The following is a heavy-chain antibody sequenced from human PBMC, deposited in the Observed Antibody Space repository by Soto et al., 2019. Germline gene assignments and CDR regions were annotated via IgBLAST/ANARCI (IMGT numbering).Heavy chain of an antibody. CDR2: IYYSGST. CDR3: ARDRTQQTIFDH. V-gene: IGHV4-39*02. J-gene: IGHJ4*02. CDR1: GGSISSSSYY. Sequence: PSETLSLTCTVSGGSISSSSYYWGWIRQPPGKGLEWIGSIYYSGSTYYNPSLKSRVIISVDTSKNKVSLKLSSVIAADTAVYYCARDRTQQTIFDHWGQGNMVTVSS.